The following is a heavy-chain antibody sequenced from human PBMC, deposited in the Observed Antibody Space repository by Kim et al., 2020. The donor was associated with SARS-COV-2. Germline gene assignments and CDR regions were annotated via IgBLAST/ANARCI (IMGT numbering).Heavy chain of an antibody. D-gene: IGHD6-19*01. CDR3: VKDDGSGWNQSGF. Sequence: YYADSVKGRFAISRENLKSMLYLQMTSLRIEETAVYFCVKDDGSGWNQSGFWGQGTLVAVSS. V-gene: IGHV3-64D*06. J-gene: IGHJ4*02.